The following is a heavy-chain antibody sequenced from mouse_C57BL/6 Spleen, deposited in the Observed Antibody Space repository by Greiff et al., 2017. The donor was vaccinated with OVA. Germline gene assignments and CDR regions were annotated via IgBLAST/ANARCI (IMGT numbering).Heavy chain of an antibody. CDR2: IDPENGDT. J-gene: IGHJ4*01. CDR1: GFNIKDDY. CDR3: FLLWLRQGAMDY. D-gene: IGHD2-2*01. V-gene: IGHV14-4*01. Sequence: VQLQQSGAELVRPGASVKLSCTASGFNIKDDYMHWVKQRPEQGLEWIGWIDPENGDTEYASKFQGKATITADTSSNTAYLQLSSLTSEDTAVYYCFLLWLRQGAMDYWGQGTSVTVSS.